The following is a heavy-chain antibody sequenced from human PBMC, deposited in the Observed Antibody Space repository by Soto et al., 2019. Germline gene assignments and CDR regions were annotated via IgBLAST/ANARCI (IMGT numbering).Heavy chain of an antibody. D-gene: IGHD3-3*01. CDR1: GGSISSSSYY. CDR3: ARQTLEGLATDYDFWSGYYPLIDY. CDR2: IYYSGST. J-gene: IGHJ4*02. Sequence: QLQLQESGPGLVKPSETLSLTCTVSGGSISSSSYYWGWIRQPPGKGLEWIGSIYYSGSTYYNPSLKSRVTISVDTSKNQFSLKLSSVTAADTAVYYCARQTLEGLATDYDFWSGYYPLIDYWGQGTLVTVSS. V-gene: IGHV4-39*01.